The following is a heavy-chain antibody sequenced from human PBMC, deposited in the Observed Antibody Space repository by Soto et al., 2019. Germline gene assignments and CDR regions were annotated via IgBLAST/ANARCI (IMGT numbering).Heavy chain of an antibody. D-gene: IGHD3-3*01. CDR3: AKGSWPPILYPDFWSGYIDY. CDR2: ISGSGGST. V-gene: IGHV3-23*01. Sequence: EVQLLESGGGLVQPGGSLRLSCAASGFTFSSYAMSWVRQAPGKGLEWVSAISGSGGSTYYADSVKGRFTISRDNSKNELYLQMNSLRAEDAAVYYCAKGSWPPILYPDFWSGYIDYWGQGTLVTVSS. J-gene: IGHJ4*02. CDR1: GFTFSSYA.